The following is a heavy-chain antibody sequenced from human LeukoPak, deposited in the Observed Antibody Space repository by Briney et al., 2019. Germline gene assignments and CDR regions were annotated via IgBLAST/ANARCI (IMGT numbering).Heavy chain of an antibody. Sequence: ASVKVSCKASGGTFSSYAISWVRQAPGQGLEWMGRIIPIFGTANYAQKFQGRVTITTDESTSTAYMELSTLRSEDTAVSYCARGGQWELPEGWGQGTLVTVSS. J-gene: IGHJ4*02. D-gene: IGHD1-26*01. CDR1: GGTFSSYA. CDR3: ARGGQWELPEG. CDR2: IIPIFGTA. V-gene: IGHV1-69*05.